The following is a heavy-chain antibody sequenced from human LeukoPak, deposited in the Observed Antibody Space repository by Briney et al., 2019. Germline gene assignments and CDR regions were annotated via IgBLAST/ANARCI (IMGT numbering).Heavy chain of an antibody. CDR3: ARGTGEGYSYGRYFFDY. CDR1: GYTFTGYY. D-gene: IGHD5-18*01. Sequence: ASVKVSCKPSGYTFTGYYMHWVRQAPGQGLQWMGWINPNSGGTNYAQKSQGRVTMTRDTSISTAYMELSRLTSDDTAVYYCARGTGEGYSYGRYFFDYWGQGTLVTVSS. V-gene: IGHV1-2*02. J-gene: IGHJ4*02. CDR2: INPNSGGT.